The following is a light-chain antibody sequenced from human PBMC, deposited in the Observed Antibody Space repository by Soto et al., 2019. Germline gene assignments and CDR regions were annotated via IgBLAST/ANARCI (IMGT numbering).Light chain of an antibody. CDR2: AAS. CDR1: QGISNY. V-gene: IGKV1-27*01. Sequence: DIQMTQSPSSLSASVGDRVTITCRASQGISNYLAWYQQKPGKVPKLLIYAASTLQSGVPSRFSGSGSGTDFTLTISSLQTEDVATYYCQKYNSAPVFTFGPVTKVDIK. CDR3: QKYNSAPVFT. J-gene: IGKJ3*01.